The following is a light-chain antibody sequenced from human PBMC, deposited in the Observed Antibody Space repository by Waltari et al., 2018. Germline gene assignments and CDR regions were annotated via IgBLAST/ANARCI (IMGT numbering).Light chain of an antibody. Sequence: QSALTQPRSVSGSPGQSVTISCTGTSSDVGGYNYVSWYQQHPVKAPKLMIYDVSKRPSGVPDRFPGSKSGNTASLTISGLQAEDEADYYCCSYAGSFVVVGGGTKLTVL. CDR2: DVS. V-gene: IGLV2-11*01. CDR1: SSDVGGYNY. CDR3: CSYAGSFVV. J-gene: IGLJ2*01.